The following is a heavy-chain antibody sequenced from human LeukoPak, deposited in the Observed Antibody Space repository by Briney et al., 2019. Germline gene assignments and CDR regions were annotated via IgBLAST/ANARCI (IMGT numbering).Heavy chain of an antibody. Sequence: ASVKVSCKASGYTFTSYAMHWVRQAPGQRLEWMGWINAGNGNTKYSQKFQGRVTMTRDTSTSTVYMELSSLRSEDTAVYYCARDRIYIAAAGTPPYYYGMDVWGQGTTVTVSS. D-gene: IGHD6-13*01. CDR2: INAGNGNT. CDR3: ARDRIYIAAAGTPPYYYGMDV. CDR1: GYTFTSYA. J-gene: IGHJ6*02. V-gene: IGHV1-3*01.